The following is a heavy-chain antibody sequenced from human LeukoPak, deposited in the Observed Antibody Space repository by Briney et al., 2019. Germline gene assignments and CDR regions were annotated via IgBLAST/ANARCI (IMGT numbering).Heavy chain of an antibody. CDR3: ARDRGDNWFDP. V-gene: IGHV3-30-3*01. J-gene: IGHJ5*02. CDR1: GFTFSSYA. Sequence: GGSLRLSCADAGFTFSSYAMHWVRQAPGKGLEWVAVISYDGSNKYYADSVKGPFTISRDNSKNTLYLQMNSLRAEDTAVYYCARDRGDNWFDPWGQGTLVTVSS. CDR2: ISYDGSNK.